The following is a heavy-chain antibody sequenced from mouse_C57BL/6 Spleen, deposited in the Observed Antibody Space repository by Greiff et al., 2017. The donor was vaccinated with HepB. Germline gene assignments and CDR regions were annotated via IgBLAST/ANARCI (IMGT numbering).Heavy chain of an antibody. D-gene: IGHD1-1*01. J-gene: IGHJ1*03. CDR3: ARATTDWYCDV. CDR1: GYTFTSYW. V-gene: IGHV1-50*01. CDR2: IDSSDSYT. Sequence: VQLQQPGAELVKPGASVKLSCKASGYTFTSYWMQWVNQRPGQGLEWIGEIDSSDSYTNYNQKFKGKATLTVDTSSSTAYMQLSSLTSEDSAVYYCARATTDWYCDVWGTGTTVTVSS.